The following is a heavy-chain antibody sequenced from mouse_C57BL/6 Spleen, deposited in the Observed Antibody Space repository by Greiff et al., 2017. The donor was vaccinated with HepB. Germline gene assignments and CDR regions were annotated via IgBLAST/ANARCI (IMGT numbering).Heavy chain of an antibody. CDR3: AREIYGRNWDDAMDY. CDR2: IHPNSGST. V-gene: IGHV1-64*01. CDR1: GYTFTSYW. J-gene: IGHJ4*01. D-gene: IGHD4-1*01. Sequence: QVQLQQPGAELVKPGASVKLSCKASGYTFTSYWMHWVKQRPGQGLEWIGMIHPNSGSTNYNEKFKSKATLTVDKSSSTAYMQLSSLTSEDSAVYYCAREIYGRNWDDAMDYWGQGTSVTVSS.